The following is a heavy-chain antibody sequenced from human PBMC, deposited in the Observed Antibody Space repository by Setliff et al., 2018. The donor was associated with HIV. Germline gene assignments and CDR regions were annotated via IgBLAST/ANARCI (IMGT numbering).Heavy chain of an antibody. CDR2: VSRGGST. Sequence: PSETLSLTCGVDDGSFSGYSWSWIRQSPGKGLEWIGEVSRGGSTTHNPSLTGRVSVSVDTSKSQFSLKLSSVTAADTAVYYCAPMGVRGGRRAVEPNYYYMDVWGKGTTVTVSS. CDR1: DGSFSGYS. CDR3: APMGVRGGRRAVEPNYYYMDV. V-gene: IGHV4-34*01. J-gene: IGHJ6*03. D-gene: IGHD3-16*01.